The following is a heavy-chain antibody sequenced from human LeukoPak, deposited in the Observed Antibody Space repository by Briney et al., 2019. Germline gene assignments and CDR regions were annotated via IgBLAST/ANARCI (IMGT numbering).Heavy chain of an antibody. D-gene: IGHD3-10*01. J-gene: IGHJ4*02. CDR3: ASWRSGSGSYYRYLGYFDY. Sequence: SETLSLTCTVSGGSISSYYWSWIRQPPGKGLEWIGYIYYSGSTNYNPSLKSRVTISVDTSKNLFSLKLSSVTAADTAVYYCASWRSGSGSYYRYLGYFDYWGQGTLVTVSS. CDR2: IYYSGST. V-gene: IGHV4-59*01. CDR1: GGSISSYY.